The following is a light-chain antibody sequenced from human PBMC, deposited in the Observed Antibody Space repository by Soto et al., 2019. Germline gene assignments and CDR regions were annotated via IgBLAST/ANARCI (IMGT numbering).Light chain of an antibody. CDR3: SSYTSSTTLA. V-gene: IGLV2-14*03. CDR2: DVY. CDR1: RGDIGGYNY. Sequence: QSVLTQPASGSASPGQSITISCTGTRGDIGGYNYVSWYQQHPGKAPKLMIYDVYHRPSGVSNRFSASKSGNTASLTISGLQAEDEADYYCSSYTSSTTLAFGTGTKVTVL. J-gene: IGLJ1*01.